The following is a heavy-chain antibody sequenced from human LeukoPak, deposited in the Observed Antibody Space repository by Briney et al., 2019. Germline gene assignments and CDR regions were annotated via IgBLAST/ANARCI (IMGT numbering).Heavy chain of an antibody. V-gene: IGHV3-23*01. CDR3: AKDSVPYYYGSGSYPDY. J-gene: IGHJ4*02. Sequence: PGGSLRLSCAVSGFTFNNYAMSWVRQAPGKGLEWVSGMSGSGGSTYYADSVKGRFTISRDNSKNTLYLQMNSLTAEDTAVYYCAKDSVPYYYGSGSYPDYWGQGTLVTVSS. CDR2: MSGSGGST. CDR1: GFTFNNYA. D-gene: IGHD3-10*01.